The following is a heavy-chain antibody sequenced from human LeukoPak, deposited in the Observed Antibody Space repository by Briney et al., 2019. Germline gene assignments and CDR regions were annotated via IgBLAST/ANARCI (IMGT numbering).Heavy chain of an antibody. CDR1: GGSFSGYY. D-gene: IGHD1-26*01. Sequence: PSETLSLTCAVYGGSFSGYYWSWIRQPPGKGLEWIGEINHSGSTNYNPSLKSRVTISVDTSKNQFSLKLSFVTAADTAVYFCARGLWAPRFDCWGQGTLVTVSS. CDR2: INHSGST. CDR3: ARGLWAPRFDC. J-gene: IGHJ4*02. V-gene: IGHV4-34*01.